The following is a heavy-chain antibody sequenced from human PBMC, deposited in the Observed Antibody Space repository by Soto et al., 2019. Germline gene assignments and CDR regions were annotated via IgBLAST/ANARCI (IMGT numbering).Heavy chain of an antibody. D-gene: IGHD6-19*01. CDR3: AKDQLPGGWFDFDY. Sequence: PGGSLRLSCAASGFTFSSYAMTWVRQAPGKGLERVSAISGSGGSTYYADSVKGRFTISRDNSKNTLYLQMNSLRAEDTAVYYCAKDQLPGGWFDFDYWGQGTLVIVFS. J-gene: IGHJ4*02. V-gene: IGHV3-23*01. CDR2: ISGSGGST. CDR1: GFTFSSYA.